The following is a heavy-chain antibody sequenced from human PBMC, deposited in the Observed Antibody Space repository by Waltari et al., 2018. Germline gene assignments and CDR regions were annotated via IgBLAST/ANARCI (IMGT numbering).Heavy chain of an antibody. J-gene: IGHJ6*02. CDR2: ISGSGGST. CDR1: GFPFSSYA. V-gene: IGHV3-23*01. Sequence: EVQLLESGGGLVQPGGSLRLSCAASGFPFSSYAMSWLRQAPGKGLEWVSAISGSGGSTYYADPVKGRFTISRDNSKNTLYLQMNSLRAEDTAVYYCAKDINTPRLYYYYYGMDVWGQGTTVTVSS. D-gene: IGHD1-20*01. CDR3: AKDINTPRLYYYYYGMDV.